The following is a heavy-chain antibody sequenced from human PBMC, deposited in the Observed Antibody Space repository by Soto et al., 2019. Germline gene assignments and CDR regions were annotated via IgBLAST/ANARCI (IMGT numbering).Heavy chain of an antibody. V-gene: IGHV4-34*01. CDR2: ISHSGST. Sequence: PETLSLTCAVDGGSLSGYFWSWIRQPPGKGLEWIGEISHSGSTKYNPSLKSRVTISLDTSKSHFSLKLSSVTAADTAVYYCAKYGPGVETPTYWFGPWGQGTLVTVSS. CDR1: GGSLSGYF. J-gene: IGHJ5*02. CDR3: AKYGPGVETPTYWFGP. D-gene: IGHD3-10*01.